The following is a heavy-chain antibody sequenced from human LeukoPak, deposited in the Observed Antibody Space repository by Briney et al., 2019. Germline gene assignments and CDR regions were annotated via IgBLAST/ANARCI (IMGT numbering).Heavy chain of an antibody. Sequence: GGSLRLSCAASGFTFSSYWMSWVRQAPGKGLEWVANIKQDGSEKYYVDSVKGRFTISRDNAKNSLYLQMNSLRGEDTAVYYCARRRRGRTNYFDNWGQGTLVTVSS. D-gene: IGHD1-14*01. CDR1: GFTFSSYW. CDR2: IKQDGSEK. CDR3: ARRRRGRTNYFDN. J-gene: IGHJ4*02. V-gene: IGHV3-7*01.